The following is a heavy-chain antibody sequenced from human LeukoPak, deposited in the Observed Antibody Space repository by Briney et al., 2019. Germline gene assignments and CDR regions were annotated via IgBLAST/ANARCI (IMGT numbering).Heavy chain of an antibody. J-gene: IGHJ4*02. CDR2: ISSSGSTI. V-gene: IGHV3-11*01. CDR1: GFTFSDYY. D-gene: IGHD1-26*01. CDR3: VRDRERQWELLDY. Sequence: GGSLRLSCAASGFTFSDYYMSWIRQAPGKGLEWVSYISSSGSTIYYADSVKGRFTISRDNAKNSLYLQMNSLRAEDTAMYYCVRDRERQWELLDYWGQGALVTVSS.